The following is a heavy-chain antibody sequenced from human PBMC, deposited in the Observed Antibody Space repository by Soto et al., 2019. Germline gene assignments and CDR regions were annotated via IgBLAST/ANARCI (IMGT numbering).Heavy chain of an antibody. V-gene: IGHV3-7*03. CDR2: IKNDGSEQ. CDR3: SRENWFQDY. CDR1: GFTFSVYY. D-gene: IGHD3-10*01. Sequence: EVQLVESGGGLVQPGGSLRLSCAASGFTFSVYYMTWVRQVPGKGLEWVASIKNDGSEQYYVDSVKGRFTISRDNAKNLLYLQMNSLRAGDTALYFCSRENWFQDYWGQGTLVTVSS. J-gene: IGHJ4*02.